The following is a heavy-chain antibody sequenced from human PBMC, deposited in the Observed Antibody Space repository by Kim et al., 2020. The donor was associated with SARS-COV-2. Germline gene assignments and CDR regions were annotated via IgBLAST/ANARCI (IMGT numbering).Heavy chain of an antibody. D-gene: IGHD6-19*01. CDR2: IYHSGST. Sequence: SETLSLTCAVSGGSISSSNWWSWVRQPPGKVLEWIGEIYHSGSTNYNPALKSRVTISVDKCKNQFSLKLSSVTAADTAVYYCARLNPVIAVADPDDYWGQGPLVPFPS. CDR3: ARLNPVIAVADPDDY. J-gene: IGHJ4*02. V-gene: IGHV4-4*02. CDR1: GGSISSSNW.